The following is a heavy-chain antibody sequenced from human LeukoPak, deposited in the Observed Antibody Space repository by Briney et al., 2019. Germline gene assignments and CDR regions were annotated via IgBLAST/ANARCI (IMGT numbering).Heavy chain of an antibody. V-gene: IGHV3-74*01. Sequence: GGSLRLSCAASGFTFSSYWMHWVRQAPGKGLVWVSRIKSDGSSIRYADSVKGRSTISRDNSKNTLYLQMNSLRAEDTAVYYCAKDSSADDSSGYSYYFDYWGQGTLVTVSS. CDR2: IKSDGSSI. J-gene: IGHJ4*02. CDR3: AKDSSADDSSGYSYYFDY. D-gene: IGHD3-22*01. CDR1: GFTFSSYW.